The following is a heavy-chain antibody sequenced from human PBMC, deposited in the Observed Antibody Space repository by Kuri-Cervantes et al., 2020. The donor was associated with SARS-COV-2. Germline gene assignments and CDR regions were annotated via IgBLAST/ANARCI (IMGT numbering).Heavy chain of an antibody. J-gene: IGHJ6*02. CDR1: GLTFSVSG. CDR3: ASEVIPNPSEKYAYYGLDV. Sequence: GESLKISCAASGLTFSVSGLNWVRQAPGKGLEWVSYISSSSSTIHYADSVKGRFTISRDNAKTSLFLQMNSLRAEDTAVYYCASEVIPNPSEKYAYYGLDVWGQGTTVTVSS. CDR2: ISSSSSTI. D-gene: IGHD1-26*01. V-gene: IGHV3-48*01.